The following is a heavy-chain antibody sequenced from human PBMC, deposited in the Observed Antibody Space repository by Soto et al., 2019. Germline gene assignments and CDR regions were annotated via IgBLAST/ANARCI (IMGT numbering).Heavy chain of an antibody. V-gene: IGHV3-30*18. J-gene: IGHJ6*02. D-gene: IGHD2-2*01. CDR1: GFNFRSYG. Sequence: PGGSLRLSCAASGFNFRSYGMHWVRQAPGKGLEWVAVISSDESKKYYVDSLKGRFTISRDNSKNTLYLQMNSLRPDDTAVYYCAKGSSSVYYYYYGMDAWGQGTTVTVSS. CDR2: ISSDESKK. CDR3: AKGSSSVYYYYYGMDA.